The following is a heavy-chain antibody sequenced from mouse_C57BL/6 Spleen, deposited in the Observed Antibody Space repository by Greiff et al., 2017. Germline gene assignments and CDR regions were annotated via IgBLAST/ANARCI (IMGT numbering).Heavy chain of an antibody. CDR1: GFTFSSYC. Sequence: EVKLVESGGDLVKPGASVKLSCAASGFTFSSYCMSWVNQTPDKRLEWIGTISRGGGYTDYKDSVKGLITISRYNAKNTLYLQMSSLKSEDTAMYCCASHGEDYYGAVAYRGQGTLVTVSA. D-gene: IGHD1-1*01. J-gene: IGHJ3*01. CDR2: ISRGGGYT. V-gene: IGHV5-6*01. CDR3: ASHGEDYYGAVAY.